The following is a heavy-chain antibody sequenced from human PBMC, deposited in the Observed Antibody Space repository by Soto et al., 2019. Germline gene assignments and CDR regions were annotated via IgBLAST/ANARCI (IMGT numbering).Heavy chain of an antibody. V-gene: IGHV6-1*01. CDR1: GDSVSSNSAA. CDR2: TYYRSKWYN. D-gene: IGHD6-6*01. Sequence: SQTLSLTCAISGDSVSSNSAAWNWIIQSPSRGLEWLGRTYYRSKWYNDYAVSVKSRITINPDTSKNQFSLQLNSVTPEDTAVYYCARERIAARPHYFDYWGQGTLVTSPQ. CDR3: ARERIAARPHYFDY. J-gene: IGHJ4*02.